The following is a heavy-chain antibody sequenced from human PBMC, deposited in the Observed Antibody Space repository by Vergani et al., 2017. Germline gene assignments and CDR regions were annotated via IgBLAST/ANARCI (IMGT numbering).Heavy chain of an antibody. CDR3: ARCGGSYSNYVWGPNWFDP. V-gene: IGHV3-30-3*01. J-gene: IGHJ5*02. D-gene: IGHD4-11*01. Sequence: QVQLVESGGGVVQPGRSLRLSCAASGFTFSSYAMHWVRQAPGKGLEWVAVISYDGSNKYYADSVKGRFTISRDNSKNTRYLQMNSLRAEDTAVYYCARCGGSYSNYVWGPNWFDPWGQGTLVTVSS. CDR1: GFTFSSYA. CDR2: ISYDGSNK.